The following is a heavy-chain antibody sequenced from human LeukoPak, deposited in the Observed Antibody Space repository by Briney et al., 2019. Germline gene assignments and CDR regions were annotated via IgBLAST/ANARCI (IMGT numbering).Heavy chain of an antibody. D-gene: IGHD4-17*01. CDR3: ARVAYGDLGVDY. Sequence: ASVKVSCKASGYTFTGYYMHWVRQAPGQGLEWMGRINPNSGGTNYAQKFQGRVTMTRDTSISTAYMELSRLRSDDTAVYYCARVAYGDLGVDYWGQGTQVTVSS. CDR1: GYTFTGYY. CDR2: INPNSGGT. V-gene: IGHV1-2*06. J-gene: IGHJ4*02.